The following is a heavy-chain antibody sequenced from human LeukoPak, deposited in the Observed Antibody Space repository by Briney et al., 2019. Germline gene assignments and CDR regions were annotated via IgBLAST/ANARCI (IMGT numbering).Heavy chain of an antibody. CDR1: GFPFTNYA. Sequence: GGSLRLSCAASGFPFTNYAITWIRQAPGKGLEWVSTISGSGHNTYYADSVKGRFTISRDNSKNTLYLQMNSLRAEDTAVYYCAKDEAFPIPWELPLDYWGQGTLVTVSS. V-gene: IGHV3-23*01. J-gene: IGHJ4*02. CDR2: ISGSGHNT. D-gene: IGHD1-26*01. CDR3: AKDEAFPIPWELPLDY.